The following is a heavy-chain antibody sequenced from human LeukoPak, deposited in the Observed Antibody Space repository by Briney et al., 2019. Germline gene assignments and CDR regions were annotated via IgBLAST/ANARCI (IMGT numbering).Heavy chain of an antibody. CDR3: ARSNWGSSFDY. Sequence: SVTLSLTCAVYGGSFSGYYWSWIRQPPGKGLEWIGEINHSGSTNYNPSLKSRVTISVDTSKNQFSVKLSSVTAADTAVYYCARSNWGSSFDYWGQGTLVTVSS. CDR1: GGSFSGYY. CDR2: INHSGST. J-gene: IGHJ4*02. D-gene: IGHD7-27*01. V-gene: IGHV4-34*01.